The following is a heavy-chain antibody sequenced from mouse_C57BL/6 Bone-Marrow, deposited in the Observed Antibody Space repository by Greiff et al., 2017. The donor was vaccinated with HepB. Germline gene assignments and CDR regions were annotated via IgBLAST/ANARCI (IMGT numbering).Heavy chain of an antibody. CDR3: ARGSNYLAWFAY. D-gene: IGHD2-5*01. CDR1: GYTFTSSW. V-gene: IGHV1-64*01. J-gene: IGHJ3*01. CDR2: IHPNSGST. Sequence: VQLQQPGAELVKPGASVKLSCKASGYTFTSSWMHWVKQRPGQGLEWIGMIHPNSGSTNYNEKFKSKATLTVDKSSSTAYMQLRSLTSEDSAVYYCARGSNYLAWFAYWGQGTLVTVSA.